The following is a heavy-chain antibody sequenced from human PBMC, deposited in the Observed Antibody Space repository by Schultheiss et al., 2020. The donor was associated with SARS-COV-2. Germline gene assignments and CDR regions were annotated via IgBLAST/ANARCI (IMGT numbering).Heavy chain of an antibody. V-gene: IGHV4-4*02. Sequence: SETLSLTCAVSGGSISSSNWWSWVRQPPGKGLEWIGEINHSGSTNYNPSLKSRVTISVDTSKNQFSLKLSSVTAADTAVYYCARVLLWFGELSHFDYWGQGTLVTVSS. CDR1: GGSISSSNW. CDR3: ARVLLWFGELSHFDY. CDR2: INHSGST. D-gene: IGHD3-10*01. J-gene: IGHJ4*02.